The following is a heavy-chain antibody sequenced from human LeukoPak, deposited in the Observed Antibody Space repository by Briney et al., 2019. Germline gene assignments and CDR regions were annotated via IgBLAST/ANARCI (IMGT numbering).Heavy chain of an antibody. CDR1: GVSLSNYA. D-gene: IGHD4-17*01. Sequence: GGPLRLSCTASGVSLSNYAMHWVRRPPGRGLEWVAVISFDGTNKYYGDSVEGRFSVSRDNSKNTLYLQMNSLRPDDTAMYYCAADYGDYEPIDYWGQGTLVTVSS. CDR3: AADYGDYEPIDY. J-gene: IGHJ4*02. V-gene: IGHV3-30*04. CDR2: ISFDGTNK.